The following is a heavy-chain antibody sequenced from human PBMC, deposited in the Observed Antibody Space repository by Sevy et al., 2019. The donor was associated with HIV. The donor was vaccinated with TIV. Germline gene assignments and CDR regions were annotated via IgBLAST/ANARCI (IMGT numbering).Heavy chain of an antibody. J-gene: IGHJ4*02. CDR1: GYLVISFV. CDR3: TREAKQQLSQYFFDF. CDR2: INVGNGNT. V-gene: IGHV1-3*01. D-gene: IGHD6-13*01. Sequence: ASVQVSCKASGYLVISFVMHWVRPAPGQGLAWVGWINVGNGNTKYSQKFQDRVTITRDASTSTTYMELTSLTSEDTAIDYCTREAKQQLSQYFFDFWGQGTLVTVSS.